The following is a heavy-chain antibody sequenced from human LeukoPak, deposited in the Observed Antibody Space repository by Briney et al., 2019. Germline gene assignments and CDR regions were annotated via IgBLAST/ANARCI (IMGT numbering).Heavy chain of an antibody. J-gene: IGHJ6*03. CDR1: GGSISSSSYY. Sequence: PSETLSLTCAVSGGSISSSSYYWGWIRQPPGKGLEWIGSIYYSGSTYYNPSLKSRVTISVDTSKNQFSLKLSSVTAADTAVYYCARNSYGRMDVWGKGTTVTVSS. D-gene: IGHD2-8*01. V-gene: IGHV4-39*07. CDR2: IYYSGST. CDR3: ARNSYGRMDV.